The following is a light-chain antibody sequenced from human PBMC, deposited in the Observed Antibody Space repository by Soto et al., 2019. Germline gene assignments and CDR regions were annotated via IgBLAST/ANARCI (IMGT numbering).Light chain of an antibody. Sequence: QSVLTQPPSVSGAPGQRVTISCTGSSYNIGAGYDVHWYQQLPGTAPKLLMYGNSNRPSGVPDRFSGSKSGTSASLAITGLQAEDEADYYCQSYDSSLSASVFGGGTKLTVL. CDR2: GNS. CDR3: QSYDSSLSASV. CDR1: SYNIGAGYD. J-gene: IGLJ2*01. V-gene: IGLV1-40*01.